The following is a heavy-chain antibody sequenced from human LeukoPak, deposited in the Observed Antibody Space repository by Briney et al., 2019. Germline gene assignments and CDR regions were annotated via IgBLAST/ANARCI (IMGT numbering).Heavy chain of an antibody. V-gene: IGHV1-2*02. CDR1: GYTFTGYY. CDR2: INPNSGGT. Sequence: GASVKVSCKASGYTFTGYYIHWVRQAPGQGLEWMGWINPNSGGTNYAQKFQDRVIMPRDTSISTAYMELNRLRSDDTAVYYCARDRVIGDFLDGFDVWGQGTMVTVSS. CDR3: ARDRVIGDFLDGFDV. D-gene: IGHD2-21*01. J-gene: IGHJ3*01.